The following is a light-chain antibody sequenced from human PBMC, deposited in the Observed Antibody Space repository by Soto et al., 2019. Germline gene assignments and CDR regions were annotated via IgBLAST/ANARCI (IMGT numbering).Light chain of an antibody. Sequence: QSALTQARSVSGSPGQSVTISCTGTSGDVGAYDRVSWYQHHPTKAPKLIIYDVTNRPSGVPYRFSGSKSGSTASLTISGLQSEDEADYYCCSPAGYSSWVFGGGTKLTVL. V-gene: IGLV2-11*01. CDR2: DVT. J-gene: IGLJ3*02. CDR3: CSPAGYSSWV. CDR1: SGDVGAYDR.